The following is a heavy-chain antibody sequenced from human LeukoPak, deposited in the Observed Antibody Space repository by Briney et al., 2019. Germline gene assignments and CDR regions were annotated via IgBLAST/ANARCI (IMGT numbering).Heavy chain of an antibody. CDR3: ARDTTPRIYCGGDCPPGAFDI. CDR1: GGSISSYY. Sequence: PSETLSLTCTASGGSISSYYWSWLRQPPGKGLEWIGYIYSSGSTNYNPSLKSRVTISVDTSKNQFSLKLSSVTAADTAVYYCARDTTPRIYCGGDCPPGAFDIWGQGTMVTVSS. CDR2: IYSSGST. D-gene: IGHD2-21*02. J-gene: IGHJ3*02. V-gene: IGHV4-59*01.